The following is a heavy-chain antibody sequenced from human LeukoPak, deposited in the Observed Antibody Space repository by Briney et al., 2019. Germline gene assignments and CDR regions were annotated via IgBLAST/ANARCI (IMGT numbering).Heavy chain of an antibody. V-gene: IGHV4-38-2*02. Sequence: SETLSLTCAVSGYSISSAYYWCLLQQPPREVLGRIGIIYHSGKTYYNPSLQSRVTISIDTAKNQLSLKLSSVTAADTAVYYCARDPGVGTTSGFGYWGEGTLVTVYS. CDR3: ARDPGVGTTSGFGY. CDR1: GYSISSAYY. J-gene: IGHJ4*02. CDR2: IYHSGKT. D-gene: IGHD1-26*01.